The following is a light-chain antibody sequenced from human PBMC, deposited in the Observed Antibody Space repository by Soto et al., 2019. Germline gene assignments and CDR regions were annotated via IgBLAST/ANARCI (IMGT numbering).Light chain of an antibody. CDR1: QSLTSSY. V-gene: IGKV3-20*01. CDR2: GVS. CDR3: QHYGYSLWT. Sequence: EIVLTQSPGTLSLSSGETATLSCRASQSLTSSYLAWYQQRPGDAPSLLIYGVSSRATGIPDRFSSSGSGTDFTLTITRLEPEDFAVYYCQHYGYSLWTFGQGTKVDIK. J-gene: IGKJ1*01.